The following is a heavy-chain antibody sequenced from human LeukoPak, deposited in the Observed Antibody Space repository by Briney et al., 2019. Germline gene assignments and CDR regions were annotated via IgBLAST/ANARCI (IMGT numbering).Heavy chain of an antibody. CDR3: ARSARSEAADY. V-gene: IGHV1-3*01. CDR1: GYTFLNYT. J-gene: IGHJ4*02. Sequence: GASVKVSCKASGYTFLNYTMHWVRQAPGQRLEWMGWINAGNRNTKYSQKFQGRVTITRDTSVTIAYMELSSLRSEDTAVYYCARSARSEAADYWGQGTLVTVSP. CDR2: INAGNRNT.